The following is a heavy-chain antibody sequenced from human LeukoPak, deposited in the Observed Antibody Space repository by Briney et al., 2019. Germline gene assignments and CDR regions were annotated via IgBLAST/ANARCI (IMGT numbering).Heavy chain of an antibody. CDR3: VKDSGGLPIYGMDV. V-gene: IGHV3-64D*09. CDR1: GFTFSSYG. Sequence: GGSLTLSCSASGFTFSSYGMHWVRQAPGKGLDYVSAISSNGGSTYCADSVEGRFTISRDNSKNTLHLQMSSLRPEDTAVYYCVKDSGGLPIYGMDVWGQGTTATVSS. J-gene: IGHJ6*01. CDR2: ISSNGGST. D-gene: IGHD5-12*01.